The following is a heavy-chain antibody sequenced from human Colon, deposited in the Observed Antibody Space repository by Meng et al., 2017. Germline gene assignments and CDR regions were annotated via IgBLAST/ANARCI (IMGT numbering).Heavy chain of an antibody. V-gene: IGHV4-4*02. CDR2: SYYSGST. J-gene: IGHJ4*02. Sequence: QVRLQESGPGLVKPSGTLSLTCAVFGISISSATYWTWVRQSPGKGLEWIGESYYSGSTSYNPSLKSRVTISLDKSKNQFSLILTSVTAADTAIYYCASSSGWWRLDSWGQGTLVTVSS. D-gene: IGHD6-19*01. CDR1: GISISSATY. CDR3: ASSSGWWRLDS.